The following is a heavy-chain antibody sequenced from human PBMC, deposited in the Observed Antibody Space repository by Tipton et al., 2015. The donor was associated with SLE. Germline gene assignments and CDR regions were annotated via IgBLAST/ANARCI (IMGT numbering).Heavy chain of an antibody. Sequence: VQLVQSGGGLVQPGGSLRHSCAASGFAVSSTYMTWVRQAPGKGLEWVSVIYFDGSTYYADSVQGRFTISRHNSKNTLYLQLNTLRAEDTAVYYCARGQRHYYYYYMDVWGKGTTVTVSS. CDR2: IYFDGST. CDR3: ARGQRHYYYYYMDV. CDR1: GFAVSSTY. V-gene: IGHV3-53*04. J-gene: IGHJ6*03.